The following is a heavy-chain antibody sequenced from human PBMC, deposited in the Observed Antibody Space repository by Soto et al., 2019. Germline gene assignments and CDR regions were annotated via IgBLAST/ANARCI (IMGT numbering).Heavy chain of an antibody. D-gene: IGHD3-22*01. J-gene: IGHJ4*02. CDR2: IYYSGST. V-gene: IGHV4-31*03. Sequence: SETLSLTCTVSGGSISSGGYYWSWIRQHPGKGLEWIGYIYYSGSTYYNPSLKSRVTISVDTSKNQFSLKLSSVTAADTAVYYCARDSGLGSGYYPAPFDYWGQGTLVTVSS. CDR3: ARDSGLGSGYYPAPFDY. CDR1: GGSISSGGYY.